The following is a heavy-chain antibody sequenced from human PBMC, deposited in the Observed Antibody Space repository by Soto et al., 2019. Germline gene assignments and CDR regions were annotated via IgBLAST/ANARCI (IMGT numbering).Heavy chain of an antibody. CDR1: GFTFNDYS. Sequence: LSLSCEASGFTFNDYSMDWVRQAPEKGLEWVSSISSSGTYIYYADSVKGRFAISRDNANNVMYLQMDTLRAEDTAVYYCVRAGHVFDVHYYGMDLWGQGTTVTVSS. J-gene: IGHJ6*02. CDR2: ISSSGTYI. V-gene: IGHV3-21*01. CDR3: VRAGHVFDVHYYGMDL. D-gene: IGHD3-10*01.